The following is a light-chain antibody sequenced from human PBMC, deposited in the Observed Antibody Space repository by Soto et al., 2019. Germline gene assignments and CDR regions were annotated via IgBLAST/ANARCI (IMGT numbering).Light chain of an antibody. Sequence: DIQMTQSPSTLSASVGDRVTITCRASQSIRSWLAWYQQKPGKAPKLLIYKASSLESGVPSRFSGSGSGTEFTLTISSLQPDDFATYYCQQYNNYWTFGQGDKVDIK. CDR3: QQYNNYWT. CDR2: KAS. CDR1: QSIRSW. J-gene: IGKJ1*01. V-gene: IGKV1-5*03.